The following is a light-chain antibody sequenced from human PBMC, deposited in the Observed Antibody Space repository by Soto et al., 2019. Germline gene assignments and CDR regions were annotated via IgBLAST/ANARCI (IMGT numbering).Light chain of an antibody. CDR2: EVN. Sequence: QSVLTQPASVSGSPGHSITISCTGTSSDVGSYDLVSWYQQHPGTAPKLMIFEVNKRPSGVSNRFSGSKSGNTASLTISGLQAEDEADYYCCSYAGSSPYVFGTGTKVTVL. CDR1: SSDVGSYDL. V-gene: IGLV2-23*02. J-gene: IGLJ1*01. CDR3: CSYAGSSPYV.